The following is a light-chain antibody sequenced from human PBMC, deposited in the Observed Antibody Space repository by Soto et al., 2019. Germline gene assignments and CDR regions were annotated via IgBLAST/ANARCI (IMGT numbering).Light chain of an antibody. CDR2: GAS. CDR1: QYVSNSY. J-gene: IGKJ2*01. CDR3: QQYGTSPHT. Sequence: EIVLTQSPGTLSLSPGERATLSCRASQYVSNSYLAWYQQKPGQAPRLLIYGASSRATVIPDRFSGSGSGSDFTLTISRLEPDDCAVYFCQQYGTSPHTFGQGTKLEIK. V-gene: IGKV3-20*01.